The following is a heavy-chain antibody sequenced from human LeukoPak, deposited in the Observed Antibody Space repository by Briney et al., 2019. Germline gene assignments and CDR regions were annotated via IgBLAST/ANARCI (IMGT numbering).Heavy chain of an antibody. J-gene: IGHJ5*02. Sequence: GGSLRLSCAASGFTFSSYRMNWVRQAPGKGLEWVSSISSSSSYIYYADSVKGRFTISRDNAKNSLYLQMNSLRAEDTAVYYCAREDCSSTSCYLDPWGQGTLVTVSS. CDR1: GFTFSSYR. V-gene: IGHV3-21*01. D-gene: IGHD2-2*01. CDR2: ISSSSSYI. CDR3: AREDCSSTSCYLDP.